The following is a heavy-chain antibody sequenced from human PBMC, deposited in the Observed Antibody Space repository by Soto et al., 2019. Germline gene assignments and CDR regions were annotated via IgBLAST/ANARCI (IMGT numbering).Heavy chain of an antibody. D-gene: IGHD3-16*01. V-gene: IGHV3-74*01. CDR1: GFTLSSYW. CDR3: ASDVGDVSVVPTTSGYHFCLHV. J-gene: IGHJ6*01. CDR2: IRDDGILT. Sequence: EVQLVQSGGGLVQAGGSLRLSCAASGFTLSSYWMYWVRQAPGKGLVWVSRIRDDGILTNYADSVKGRFTISRDSAKNNISQQMDNLRADDTSVCYCASDVGDVSVVPTTSGYHFCLHVWGRRTTVAVAS.